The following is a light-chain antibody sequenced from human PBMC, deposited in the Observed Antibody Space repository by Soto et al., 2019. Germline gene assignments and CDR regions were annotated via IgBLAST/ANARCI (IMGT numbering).Light chain of an antibody. V-gene: IGKV3-20*01. CDR3: QQYDSSPWT. CDR1: QSVSSSF. J-gene: IGKJ1*01. Sequence: EIVLTQSPGTLSLSPGERATLSCRASQSVSSSFLAWDQQKPGQAPRLLIYGASSRATGIPDRFSGSGSGTDFTLTISRLEPEDFAVYYCQQYDSSPWTFGQGTKVEIK. CDR2: GAS.